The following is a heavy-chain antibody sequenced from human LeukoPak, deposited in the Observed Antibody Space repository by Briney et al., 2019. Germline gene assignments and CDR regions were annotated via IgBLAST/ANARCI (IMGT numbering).Heavy chain of an antibody. J-gene: IGHJ6*02. CDR1: GFTFSSYA. Sequence: SGGSLRLSCAASGFTFSSYAMHWVRQAPGKGLEWVAVISYDGSNKYYADSVKGRFTISRDNSKNTLYLQMNSLRAEDTAVYYRARDEYAYCSSTSCPPYYYYYGMDVWGQGTTVTVSS. D-gene: IGHD2-2*01. CDR2: ISYDGSNK. CDR3: ARDEYAYCSSTSCPPYYYYYGMDV. V-gene: IGHV3-30-3*01.